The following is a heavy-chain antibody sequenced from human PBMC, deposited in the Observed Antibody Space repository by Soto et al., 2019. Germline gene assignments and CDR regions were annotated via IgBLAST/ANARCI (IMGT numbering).Heavy chain of an antibody. V-gene: IGHV4-59*12. CDR2: IYYSERI. D-gene: IGHD2-15*01. Sequence: SETLSLTCTVSGGSISSGYWSWIRQPPGKGLEWIGYIYYSERIYYNPSLKSRVTISVDTSKNQFSLNLSSVTAADTAVYYCARWVEVSLDYFDSWGQGTPVTVSS. CDR1: GGSISSGY. J-gene: IGHJ4*02. CDR3: ARWVEVSLDYFDS.